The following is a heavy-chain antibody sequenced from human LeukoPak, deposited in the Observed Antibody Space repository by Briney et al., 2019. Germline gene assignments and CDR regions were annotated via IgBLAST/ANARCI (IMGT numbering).Heavy chain of an antibody. J-gene: IGHJ5*02. Sequence: SETLSLTCTVSGGSISSYYWSWIRQPPGKGLEWTGYIYNSGSTNYNPSLKSRVTISVDTSKNQFSLELSSVTAADTAVYYCARHVVPYCSSTSCYSWFDPWGQGTLVTVSS. CDR3: ARHVVPYCSSTSCYSWFDP. D-gene: IGHD2-2*01. CDR1: GGSISSYY. V-gene: IGHV4-59*08. CDR2: IYNSGST.